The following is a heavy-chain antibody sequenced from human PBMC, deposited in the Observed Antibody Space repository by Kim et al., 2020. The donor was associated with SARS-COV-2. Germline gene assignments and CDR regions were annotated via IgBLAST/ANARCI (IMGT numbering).Heavy chain of an antibody. CDR1: GFTVSSNY. V-gene: IGHV3-53*01. CDR3: AREMATIQGAFDY. D-gene: IGHD5-12*01. J-gene: IGHJ4*02. Sequence: GGSLRLSCAASGFTVSSNYMSWVRQAPGKGLEWVSVIYSGGSTYYADSVKGRFTISRDNSKNTLYLQMNSLRAEDTAVYYCAREMATIQGAFDYWGQGTLVTVSS. CDR2: IYSGGST.